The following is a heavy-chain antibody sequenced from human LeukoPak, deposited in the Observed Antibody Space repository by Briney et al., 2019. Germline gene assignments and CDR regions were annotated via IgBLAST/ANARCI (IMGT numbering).Heavy chain of an antibody. D-gene: IGHD2/OR15-2a*01. V-gene: IGHV3-21*01. Sequence: GGSLRLSCAASGFTFSSYSMNWVRQAPGKGLEWVSSISSSSSYIYYADSVKGRFTISRDNAKNSLYLQMNSLRAEDTAVYYCARDLPVIPANMGYWGQGTLVTVSS. CDR2: ISSSSSYI. CDR3: ARDLPVIPANMGY. J-gene: IGHJ4*02. CDR1: GFTFSSYS.